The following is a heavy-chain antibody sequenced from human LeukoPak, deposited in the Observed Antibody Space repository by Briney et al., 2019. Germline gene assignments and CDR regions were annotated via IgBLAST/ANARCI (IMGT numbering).Heavy chain of an antibody. CDR1: VYTFTGYY. CDR2: INPSGGST. V-gene: IGHV1-46*01. J-gene: IGHJ2*01. CDR3: ARGIISSGPHWYFEL. D-gene: IGHD6-19*01. Sequence: ASVKVSCKASVYTFTGYYMHWVRQAPGQGLEWMGIINPSGGSTSYAQKFQGRVTMTRDTSTSTVYMELSSLRSGDTAVYYCARGIISSGPHWYFELWGRGTLVTVSS.